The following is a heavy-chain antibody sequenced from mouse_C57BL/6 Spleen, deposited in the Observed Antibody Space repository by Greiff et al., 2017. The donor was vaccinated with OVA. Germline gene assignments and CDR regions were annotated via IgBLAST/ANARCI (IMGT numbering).Heavy chain of an antibody. J-gene: IGHJ4*01. CDR2: INPNNGGT. D-gene: IGHD1-1*01. Sequence: VQLQQSGPELVKPGASVKISCKASGYTFTDYYMNWVKQSHGKSLEWIGDINPNNGGTSYNQKFKGKATLTVDKSSSTAYMELRSLTSEDSAVYYCARGVYSSMDYWGQGTSVTVSS. CDR1: GYTFTDYY. V-gene: IGHV1-26*01. CDR3: ARGVYSSMDY.